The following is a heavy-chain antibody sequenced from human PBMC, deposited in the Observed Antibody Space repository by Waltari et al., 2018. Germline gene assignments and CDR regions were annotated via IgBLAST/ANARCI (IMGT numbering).Heavy chain of an antibody. J-gene: IGHJ3*01. CDR2: ISDNEAT. D-gene: IGHD5-12*01. Sequence: GGIRQRPGQGLEWIGTISDNEATYSSPSLRGRVTVSRDTSMNQLSLKLGSVTAADTAVYYCATYIGASIGTAAFDVWGQGTMVTVSS. V-gene: IGHV4-39*01. CDR3: ATYIGASIGTAAFDV.